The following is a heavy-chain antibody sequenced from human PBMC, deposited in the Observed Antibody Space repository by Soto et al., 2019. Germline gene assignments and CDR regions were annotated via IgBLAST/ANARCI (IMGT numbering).Heavy chain of an antibody. J-gene: IGHJ3*02. Sequence: QVQLQESGPGLVKPSETLSLTCTISGGSISSYYWSWIRQTPGKGLEWIGHLYNIGSTNYNPSLKRRVTISVDMSKNQLSLNLSSVTAADTAVYYCARVIFAAPGVLDIWGQGTGVTVSS. V-gene: IGHV4-4*08. CDR2: LYNIGST. D-gene: IGHD2-8*01. CDR3: ARVIFAAPGVLDI. CDR1: GGSISSYY.